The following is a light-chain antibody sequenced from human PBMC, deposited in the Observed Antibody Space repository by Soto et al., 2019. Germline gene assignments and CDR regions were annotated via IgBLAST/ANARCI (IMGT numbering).Light chain of an antibody. V-gene: IGLV2-14*01. CDR2: DVS. J-gene: IGLJ1*01. CDR3: SPYTRSSPPGV. CDR1: SSDVGGYNY. Sequence: QCALTQPASVSGSPGQSITISCTGTSSDVGGYNYVSWYQQHPGKAPKLMIYDVSNRPSGVSNRFSGSKSGNTASLTISGLQAEDEADYYCSPYTRSSPPGVFGTGTKVPAL.